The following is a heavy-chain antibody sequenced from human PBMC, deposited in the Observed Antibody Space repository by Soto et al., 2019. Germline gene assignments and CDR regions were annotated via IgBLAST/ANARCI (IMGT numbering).Heavy chain of an antibody. CDR3: AKGGGGSYLYFDY. D-gene: IGHD1-26*01. CDR1: GFIFSTYG. J-gene: IGHJ4*02. Sequence: GGSLRLSCAASGFIFSTYGMHWARHAPGKGLEWVAVISYDEKNTYYADSVKGRFTISRDNSKNTLYLQMNSLRNEDTAVYYCAKGGGGSYLYFDYWGQGTLVTVSS. CDR2: ISYDEKNT. V-gene: IGHV3-30*18.